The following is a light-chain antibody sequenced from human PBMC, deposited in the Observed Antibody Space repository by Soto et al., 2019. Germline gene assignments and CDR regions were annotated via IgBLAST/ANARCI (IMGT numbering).Light chain of an antibody. Sequence: DIQMTQSPSTLSGSVGDRVTITCRASQTISSWLAWYQQKPGKAPKLLIYKASTLKSGVPSRFSGGGSGTEFTLTISSLQPDDFATYYCQHYNSLWTFGQGTKVDIK. CDR2: KAS. CDR3: QHYNSLWT. CDR1: QTISSW. J-gene: IGKJ1*01. V-gene: IGKV1-5*03.